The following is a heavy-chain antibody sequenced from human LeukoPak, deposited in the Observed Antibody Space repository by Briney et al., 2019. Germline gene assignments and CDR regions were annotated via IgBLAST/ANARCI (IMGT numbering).Heavy chain of an antibody. V-gene: IGHV4-59*08. CDR1: GGSISSYY. CDR2: IYYSGST. D-gene: IGHD1-1*01. J-gene: IGHJ4*02. CDR3: ARNVHELEGDYFDY. Sequence: PSETLSLTCTVSGGSISSYYWSWIRQPPGKELEWIGYIYYSGSTNYNPSLKSRVTISVDTSKNQFSLKLSSVTAADTAVYYCARNVHELEGDYFDYWGQGTLVTVSS.